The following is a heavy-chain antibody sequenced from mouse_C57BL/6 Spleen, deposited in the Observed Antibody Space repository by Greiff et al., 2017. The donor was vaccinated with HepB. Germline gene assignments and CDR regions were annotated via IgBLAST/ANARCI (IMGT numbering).Heavy chain of an antibody. J-gene: IGHJ3*01. CDR3: ARGGSSYGATWFAY. D-gene: IGHD1-1*01. CDR1: GYAFSSYW. Sequence: VKLMESGAELVKPGASVKISCKASGYAFSSYWMNWVKQRPGKGLEWIGQIYPGDGDTNYNGKFKGKATMTADKSSSTAYMQLSSLTSEDSAVYFCARGGSSYGATWFAYWGQGTLVTVSA. V-gene: IGHV1-80*01. CDR2: IYPGDGDT.